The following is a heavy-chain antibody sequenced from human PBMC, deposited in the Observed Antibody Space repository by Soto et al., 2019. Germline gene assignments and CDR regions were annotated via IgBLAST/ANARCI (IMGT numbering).Heavy chain of an antibody. J-gene: IGHJ6*02. CDR1: GFTFSSYA. V-gene: IGHV3-23*01. CDR3: AKEVYNWNYYYYYGMDV. CDR2: ISGSGGST. Sequence: GGSLRLSCAASGFTFSSYAMSWVRQAPGKGLEWVSAISGSGGSTYYADSVKGRFTISRDNSKNTLYLQMNSLRAEDTAVYYCAKEVYNWNYYYYYGMDVWGQGTTVTVSS. D-gene: IGHD1-7*01.